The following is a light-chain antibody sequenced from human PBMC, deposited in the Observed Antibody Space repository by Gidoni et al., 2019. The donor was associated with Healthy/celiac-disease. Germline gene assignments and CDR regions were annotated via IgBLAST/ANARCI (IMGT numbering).Light chain of an antibody. CDR2: DDS. Sequence: SYVLTQQPSVSVAQGQTARLTCGGNNIGSKSLHWSQQKPGQAPVLFVYDDSDRPSGIPERFAGSNSGNTATLTISRVEAGDEADYYCQVWDSSSDHVVFGGGTKLTVL. CDR1: NIGSKS. J-gene: IGLJ2*01. V-gene: IGLV3-21*02. CDR3: QVWDSSSDHVV.